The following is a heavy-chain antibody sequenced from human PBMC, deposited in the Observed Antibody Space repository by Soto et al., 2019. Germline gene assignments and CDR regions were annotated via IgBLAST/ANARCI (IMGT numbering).Heavy chain of an antibody. V-gene: IGHV4-39*07. CDR2: INDSGST. CDR1: GGSISSSSYY. CDR3: ARDVGCSGGSCYSFDS. D-gene: IGHD2-15*01. J-gene: IGHJ4*01. Sequence: SETLSLTCTVSGGSISSSSYYWSWIRQYPGKGLKWTGEINDSGSTNYNPSLKSRVTISVDTSKNQFSLKLSSVTAADTAVYYCARDVGCSGGSCYSFDSWGHGTLVTVSS.